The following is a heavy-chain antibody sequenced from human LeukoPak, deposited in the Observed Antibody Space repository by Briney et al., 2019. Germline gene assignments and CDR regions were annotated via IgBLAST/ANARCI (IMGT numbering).Heavy chain of an antibody. CDR1: GYSFTNYW. CDR2: IYPGDSDT. V-gene: IGHV5-51*01. CDR3: ARHYSCSSTSCRTFDY. J-gene: IGHJ4*02. Sequence: GESLKISCKGSGYSFTNYWIGWVRQMPGKGLEWMGIIYPGDSDTRYSPSFQGQVTISADKSISTAYLQWSSLKASDTAMYYCARHYSCSSTSCRTFDYWGQGTLVTVSS. D-gene: IGHD2-2*01.